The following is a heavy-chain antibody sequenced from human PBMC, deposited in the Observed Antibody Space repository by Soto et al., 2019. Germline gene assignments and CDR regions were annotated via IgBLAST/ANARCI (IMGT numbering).Heavy chain of an antibody. J-gene: IGHJ3*01. Sequence: QVQLQESGPGLVKPSGTLSLTCAVSGDSITNSRWWTWVRQPPGKGLEWIGDILHSGETNYNPSLKSRVFLSVDKSQNQFSLRVSSVTAADTAVYYCAYSTGWYRHDVWGQGTLVTVSS. D-gene: IGHD6-19*01. V-gene: IGHV4-4*02. CDR1: GDSITNSRW. CDR3: AYSTGWYRHDV. CDR2: ILHSGET.